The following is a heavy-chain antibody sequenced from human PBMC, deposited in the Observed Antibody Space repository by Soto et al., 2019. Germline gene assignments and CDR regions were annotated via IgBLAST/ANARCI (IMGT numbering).Heavy chain of an antibody. Sequence: EVQLVESGGGLVQPGGSLTLSCVASGLTFSDYWMSWVRQAPGKGLEWVANIKHDGSEKYYEDSVQGRFTISRDNAQNSLYLQMNSLRDEDTAFYYCATDLDGKQNWGQGTLVTVSS. J-gene: IGHJ4*02. CDR1: GLTFSDYW. V-gene: IGHV3-7*01. CDR2: IKHDGSEK. D-gene: IGHD1-1*01. CDR3: ATDLDGKQN.